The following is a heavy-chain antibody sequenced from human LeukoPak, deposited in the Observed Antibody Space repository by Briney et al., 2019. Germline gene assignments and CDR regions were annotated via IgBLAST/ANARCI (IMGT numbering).Heavy chain of an antibody. J-gene: IGHJ5*02. Sequence: ASVKVSCKASGGTFSSYAISWVRQAPGQGLEWMGGIIPIFGTANYAQKFQGRVTITTDESTSTAYMELSSLRSDDTAVYYCARERPHGGDGWRTRFDPWGQGTLVTVSS. D-gene: IGHD2-21*02. CDR1: GGTFSSYA. V-gene: IGHV1-69*05. CDR2: IIPIFGTA. CDR3: ARERPHGGDGWRTRFDP.